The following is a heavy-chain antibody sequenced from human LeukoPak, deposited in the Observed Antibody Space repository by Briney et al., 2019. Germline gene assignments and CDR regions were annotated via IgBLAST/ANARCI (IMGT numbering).Heavy chain of an antibody. CDR1: XYXXTSXG. CDR2: XSXXXGNT. J-gene: IGHJ5*02. Sequence: ASVKVSCKASXYXXTSXGXXXXRXXXXXXXXXXGXXSXXXGNTNXAQKLQGRVTMTTDTXTSTAYMELRSLRSDDTAVYYCARVLALYGSGSYRGAWFDPWGQGTLVTVSS. V-gene: IGHV1-18*01. CDR3: ARVLALYGSGSYRGAWFDP. D-gene: IGHD3-10*01.